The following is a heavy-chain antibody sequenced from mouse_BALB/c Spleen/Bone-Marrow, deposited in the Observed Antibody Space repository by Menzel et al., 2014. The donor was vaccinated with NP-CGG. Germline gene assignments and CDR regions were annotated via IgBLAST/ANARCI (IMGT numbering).Heavy chain of an antibody. V-gene: IGHV6-6*02. CDR2: IRLKSNNYAT. J-gene: IGHJ3*01. CDR3: TTGFAY. Sequence: EVQLVESGGGLVQPGGSMKLSCVASGSTFSNYWMNSVRQSPEKGLEWVAEIRLKSNNYATHYAESVKGRFTISRDDSKSSVYLQMNNLRAEDTGIYYCTTGFAYWGQGTLVTVSA. CDR1: GSTFSNYW.